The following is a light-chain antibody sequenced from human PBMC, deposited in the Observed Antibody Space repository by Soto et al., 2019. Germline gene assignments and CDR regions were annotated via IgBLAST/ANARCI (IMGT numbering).Light chain of an antibody. CDR3: ATWDDSLNGWV. Sequence: QSVLTQPPSASGTPGQRVTISCSGSSSNIGSNTVNWYQQLPGTAPKLLICGNDQRPSGVPDRFSGSKSGTSASLAISGLQSEDEADYCCATWDDSLNGWVFGGGTKLTVL. CDR1: SSNIGSNT. CDR2: GND. V-gene: IGLV1-44*01. J-gene: IGLJ3*02.